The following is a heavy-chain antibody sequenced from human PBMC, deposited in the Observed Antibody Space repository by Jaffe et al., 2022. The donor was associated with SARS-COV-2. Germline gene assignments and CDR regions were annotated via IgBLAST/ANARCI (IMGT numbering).Heavy chain of an antibody. V-gene: IGHV3-7*01. J-gene: IGHJ6*03. CDR1: GFTFSSYW. CDR3: ASLEWEQPHYYYYMDV. CDR2: IKQDGSEK. D-gene: IGHD1-26*01. Sequence: EVQLVESGGGLVQPGGSLRLSCAASGFTFSSYWMSWVRQAPGKGLEWVANIKQDGSEKYYVDSVKGRFTISRDNAKNSLYLQMNSLRAEDTAVYYCASLEWEQPHYYYYMDVWGKGTTVTVSS.